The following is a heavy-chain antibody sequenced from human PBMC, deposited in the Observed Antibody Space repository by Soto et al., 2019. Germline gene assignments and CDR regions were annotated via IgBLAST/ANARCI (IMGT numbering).Heavy chain of an antibody. V-gene: IGHV5-10-1*01. J-gene: IGHJ4*02. Sequence: PWESLKISCEASGYMFPIYHISWVRQMPGKGLEWVGKIDPSDSRTMYRPSSRARITISVDKSINTAYLQWSSLKAPDTATYYCARQVGYCGGGSCSDFHFWGQGTVVTVSS. CDR3: ARQVGYCGGGSCSDFHF. CDR2: IDPSDSRT. CDR1: GYMFPIYH. D-gene: IGHD2-15*01.